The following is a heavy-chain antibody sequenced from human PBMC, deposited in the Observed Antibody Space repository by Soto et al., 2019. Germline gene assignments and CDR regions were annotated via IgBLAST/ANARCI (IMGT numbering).Heavy chain of an antibody. CDR1: GFTFSSYW. D-gene: IGHD2-21*02. CDR3: VCFECGRTAVVTAMEANGY. J-gene: IGHJ4*02. CDR2: VNSDESTT. Sequence: GGSLRLSCAASGFTFSSYWMHWVRQGPGKGLVWVSRVNSDESTTSYADPVKGRFTISRDNAKNTLYLQMSSLRVEDTALYYCVCFECGRTAVVTAMEANGYWGQGT. V-gene: IGHV3-74*01.